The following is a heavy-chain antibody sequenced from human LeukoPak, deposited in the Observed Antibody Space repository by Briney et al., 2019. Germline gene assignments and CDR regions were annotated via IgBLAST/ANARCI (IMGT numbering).Heavy chain of an antibody. D-gene: IGHD5-24*01. CDR2: IDPNSGGT. Sequence: ASVKVSCKTSGYTFTGFDMHWVRQAPGQALERMGCIDPNSGGTKYAQKFQGRVTMTRDTSLSTAYMELSSLRSDDTAVYYCATHTNRGWLHSSPFFDYWGQGTLVTVSS. CDR3: ATHTNRGWLHSSPFFDY. CDR1: GYTFTGFD. V-gene: IGHV1-2*02. J-gene: IGHJ4*02.